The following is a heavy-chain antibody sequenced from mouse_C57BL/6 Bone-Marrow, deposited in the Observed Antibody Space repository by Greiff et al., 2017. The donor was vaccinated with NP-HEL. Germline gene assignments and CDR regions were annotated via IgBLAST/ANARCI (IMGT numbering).Heavy chain of an antibody. CDR1: GYTFTSYW. Sequence: VQLQQPGAELVKPGASVKMSCKASGYTFTSYWITWVKQRPGQGLEWIGDIYPGSGSTNYNEKFKSKATLTVDTSSRTASMPLSSLTSEDSAVYYFAGGLLWSYYAMDYWGQGTSVTVSA. V-gene: IGHV1-55*01. CDR3: AGGLLWSYYAMDY. CDR2: IYPGSGST. J-gene: IGHJ4*01. D-gene: IGHD2-1*01.